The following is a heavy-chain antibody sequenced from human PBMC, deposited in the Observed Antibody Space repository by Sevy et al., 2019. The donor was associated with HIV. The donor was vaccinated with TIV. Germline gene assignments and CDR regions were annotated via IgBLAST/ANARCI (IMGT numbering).Heavy chain of an antibody. J-gene: IGHJ4*02. V-gene: IGHV3-49*03. CDR2: IRSKAYGGTT. Sequence: GGSLRLSCTASGFTFGDYAMSWFRQAPGKGLEWVGFIRSKAYGGTTEYAASVKGRFTISRDDSKSIAYLQMNSLKTEDTAVYYCTGNSDYYDSSGYYDYWGQGTLVTVSS. CDR3: TGNSDYYDSSGYYDY. D-gene: IGHD3-22*01. CDR1: GFTFGDYA.